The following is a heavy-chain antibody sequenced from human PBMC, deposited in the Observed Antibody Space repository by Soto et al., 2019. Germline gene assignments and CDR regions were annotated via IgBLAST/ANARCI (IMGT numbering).Heavy chain of an antibody. V-gene: IGHV4-39*01. CDR2: IYYGGST. D-gene: IGHD6-19*01. J-gene: IGHJ4*02. Sequence: KASETLSLTCTVSGGSISSSSYYWGWIRQPPGKGLEWIGSIYYGGSTYYNPSLKSRVTISVDTSKNQFSLKLSSVTAADTAVYYCARLQPVAGDDYWGQGTLVTVSS. CDR3: ARLQPVAGDDY. CDR1: GGSISSSSYY.